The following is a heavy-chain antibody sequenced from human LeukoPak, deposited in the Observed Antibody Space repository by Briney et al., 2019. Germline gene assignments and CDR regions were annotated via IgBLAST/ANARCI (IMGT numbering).Heavy chain of an antibody. J-gene: IGHJ4*02. D-gene: IGHD3-10*01. CDR3: ARHYYGSGSYSVDFDY. Sequence: PSETLSLTCTVSGGSISNYYWSWIRQPPGKGLGWIGFISYSGSTNYNPSLKSRVTISVGTSKSQFSLKLSSVTAADTAVYYCARHYYGSGSYSVDFDYWGQGTLVTVSS. CDR1: GGSISNYY. CDR2: ISYSGST. V-gene: IGHV4-59*08.